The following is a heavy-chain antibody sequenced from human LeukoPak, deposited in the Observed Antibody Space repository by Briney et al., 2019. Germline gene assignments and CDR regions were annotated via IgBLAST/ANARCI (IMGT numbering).Heavy chain of an antibody. D-gene: IGHD3-22*01. V-gene: IGHV4-39*02. CDR1: GGSISSSSYY. J-gene: IGHJ4*02. CDR2: IYYSGST. CDR3: ARDHSTYDSSNF. Sequence: SETLSLTCTVSGGSISSSSYYWGWIRQPPGKGLEWIGSIYYSGSTYYNPSLKSRVTISVDTSKNQFSLKLSSVTAADTAVYYCARDHSTYDSSNFWGQGTLVTVSS.